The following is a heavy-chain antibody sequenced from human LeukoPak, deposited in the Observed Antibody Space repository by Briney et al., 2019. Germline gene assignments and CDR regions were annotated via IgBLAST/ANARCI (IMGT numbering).Heavy chain of an antibody. J-gene: IGHJ3*02. D-gene: IGHD3-22*01. CDR1: GGSISTYF. V-gene: IGHV4-59*01. Sequence: PSETLSLTCIVSGGSISTYFWSWIRQPPGKGLEWIGYIYYSGSTNYNPSLKSRVTISVDTSKNQFSLELSSVTAADTAIYYCARGEYYYDSSGYYFPGAFDIWGQGTMVTVSS. CDR2: IYYSGST. CDR3: ARGEYYYDSSGYYFPGAFDI.